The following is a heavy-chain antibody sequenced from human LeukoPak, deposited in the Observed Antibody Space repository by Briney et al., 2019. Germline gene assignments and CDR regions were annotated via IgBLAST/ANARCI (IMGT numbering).Heavy chain of an antibody. V-gene: IGHV3-15*01. D-gene: IGHD4-17*01. CDR2: IKTKTDGGTT. CDR3: TTVDYGDLTPAASSDY. J-gene: IGHJ4*02. Sequence: GGSLRLSCTASGFSLSKVWMSWVRQAPGQGLEWVGHIKTKTDGGTTEYVAPVRGRFTISRDDSGDTLYPQMNSLKIEDTAVYYCTTVDYGDLTPAASSDYWGQGTLVTVSS. CDR1: GFSLSKVW.